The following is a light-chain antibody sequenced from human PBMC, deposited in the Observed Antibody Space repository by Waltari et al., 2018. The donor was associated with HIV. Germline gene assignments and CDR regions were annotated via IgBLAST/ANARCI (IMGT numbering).Light chain of an antibody. V-gene: IGLV2-14*01. CDR2: EVN. J-gene: IGLJ1*01. CDR3: SSLTSGSTRYV. Sequence: QSALTQPASVSGSPGQSITISCTGTSSDVGSYNSVSWYQQEPDKTPKLIIYEVNNRPAGMSKRFSGSKSGNSASLTISGLQAEDEADYYCSSLTSGSTRYVFGTGTKVTVL. CDR1: SSDVGSYNS.